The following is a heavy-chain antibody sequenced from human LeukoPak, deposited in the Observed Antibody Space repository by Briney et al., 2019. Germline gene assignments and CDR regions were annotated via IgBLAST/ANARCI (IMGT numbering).Heavy chain of an antibody. CDR3: ARSERGYGLDY. Sequence: SESLSLTCAVSVGSISSYYWSCMREPPQEGLEWISYIYYSGIANYNPSLKRRVTISVDTTKNQFSLKLSSVSAADTAVYYCARSERGYGLDYWGQGTLVNVPS. D-gene: IGHD4-17*01. V-gene: IGHV4-59*12. J-gene: IGHJ4*02. CDR2: IYYSGIA. CDR1: VGSISSYY.